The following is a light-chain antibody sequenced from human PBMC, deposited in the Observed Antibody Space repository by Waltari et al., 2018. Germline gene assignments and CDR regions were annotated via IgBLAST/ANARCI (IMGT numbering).Light chain of an antibody. CDR1: SSDVGGYNY. CDR2: EVT. CDR3: NSYAGSHTWV. J-gene: IGLJ3*02. Sequence: QSALTQSPSASGSPGQSVTISCTGTSSDVGGYNYVSWYQQYPGKAPKLVIYEVTKRPSGVPDRLSGSKSGNTASLTVSGVQAEDEADYYCNSYAGSHTWVFGGGTKLTVL. V-gene: IGLV2-8*01.